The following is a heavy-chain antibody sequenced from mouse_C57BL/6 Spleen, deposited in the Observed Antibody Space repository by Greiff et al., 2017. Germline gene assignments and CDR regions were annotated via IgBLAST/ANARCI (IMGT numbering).Heavy chain of an antibody. Sequence: EVQGVESGGGLVKPGGSLKLSCAASGFTFSSYAMSWVRQTPEKRLEWVATISDGGSYTYYPDNVKGRFTISRDNAKNNLYLQMSHLKSEDTAMYYCARGYDDEDYAIDYWGQGTSVTVSS. CDR1: GFTFSSYA. J-gene: IGHJ4*01. CDR3: ARGYDDEDYAIDY. CDR2: ISDGGSYT. D-gene: IGHD2-12*01. V-gene: IGHV5-4*01.